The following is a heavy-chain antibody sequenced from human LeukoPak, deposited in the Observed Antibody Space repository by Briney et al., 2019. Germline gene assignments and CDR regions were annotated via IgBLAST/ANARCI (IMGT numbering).Heavy chain of an antibody. CDR2: ISGSGGST. V-gene: IGHV3-23*01. D-gene: IGHD3-3*01. Sequence: PGGSLRLSCAASGFTFCSYDMSWVRQAPGKGRVGVSDISGSGGSTYYEISVKGRFTIFQDNSKNTLYLPITTQKAEDRAVYYCAKVLQRITIFGGVIPPSFDYWGQGTLVTVSS. CDR3: AKVLQRITIFGGVIPPSFDY. J-gene: IGHJ4*02. CDR1: GFTFCSYD.